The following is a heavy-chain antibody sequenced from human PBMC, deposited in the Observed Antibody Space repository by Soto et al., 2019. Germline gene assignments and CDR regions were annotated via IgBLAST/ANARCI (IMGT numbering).Heavy chain of an antibody. CDR2: IYSGGST. D-gene: IGHD2-15*01. CDR1: GFTVSSNY. CDR3: ARDYCSGGSCYSVRFDP. Sequence: GGSLRLSCAASGFTVSSNYMSWVRQAPGKGLEWVSLIYSGGSTYYADSVKGRFTISRDNSKNTLYLQMNSLRAEDTAVYYRARDYCSGGSCYSVRFDPWGQGTLVTVSS. V-gene: IGHV3-66*01. J-gene: IGHJ5*02.